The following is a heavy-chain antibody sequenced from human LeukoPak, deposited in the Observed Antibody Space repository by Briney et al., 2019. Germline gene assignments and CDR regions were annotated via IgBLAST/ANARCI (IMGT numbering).Heavy chain of an antibody. V-gene: IGHV1-8*01. J-gene: IGHJ2*01. Sequence: GASVKVSCKASGYTFTSYDINWVRQATGQGLEWMGWMNPNSGNTGYAQKFQGRVTMTRNTSISTAYMELGSLRSEDTAVYYCARQDYVWGCYRTHGGLDPWGRGTLVTVSS. CDR2: MNPNSGNT. CDR1: GYTFTSYD. D-gene: IGHD3-16*02. CDR3: ARQDYVWGCYRTHGGLDP.